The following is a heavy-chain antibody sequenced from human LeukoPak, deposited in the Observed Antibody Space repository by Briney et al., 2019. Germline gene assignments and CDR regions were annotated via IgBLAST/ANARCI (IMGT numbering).Heavy chain of an antibody. Sequence: GGSLRLSCVASGFTFHNYAMTWVRQAPGKGLEWVSGISDRGYSTYYADSVKGRFTISRDNAKNSLYLQMNSLRAEDTALYYCAKGLGGVHSSGWYAEFDYWGQGTLVTVSS. CDR1: GFTFHNYA. D-gene: IGHD6-19*01. CDR3: AKGLGGVHSSGWYAEFDY. J-gene: IGHJ4*02. V-gene: IGHV3-23*01. CDR2: ISDRGYST.